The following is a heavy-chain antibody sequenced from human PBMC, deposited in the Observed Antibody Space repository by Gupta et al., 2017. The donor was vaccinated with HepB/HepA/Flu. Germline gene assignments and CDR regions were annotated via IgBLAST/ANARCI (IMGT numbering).Heavy chain of an antibody. CDR2: IYHSGST. Sequence: QVQLQESGPGLVRPSGTLSLTCAVSSGSITSHNWWSWVRQPPGKGLEWIGEIYHSGSTNYNPSLKSRVTIFVDKSKNQFSLKLTSVTAADTAVYYCARNYGGNSRMDSWGQGILVTVSS. CDR3: ARNYGGNSRMDS. D-gene: IGHD4-23*01. J-gene: IGHJ4*02. V-gene: IGHV4-4*02. CDR1: SGSITSHNW.